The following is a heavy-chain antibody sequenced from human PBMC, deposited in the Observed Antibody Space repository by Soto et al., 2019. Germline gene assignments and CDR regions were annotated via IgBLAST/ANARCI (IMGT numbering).Heavy chain of an antibody. J-gene: IGHJ6*02. CDR3: AKSPSRAPYGMDV. V-gene: IGHV3-23*01. Sequence: EVQLLESGGGSVQPGGSVRLSCVASGFRFSAYAMYWVLQAPGKGLAWVASVSGRVTRTYYADSVEGRFTISRDDSRNVVYLQIGSLRAADTAVYYCAKSPSRAPYGMDVWGHGTTVTVSS. CDR1: GFRFSAYA. D-gene: IGHD6-6*01. CDR2: VSGRVTRT.